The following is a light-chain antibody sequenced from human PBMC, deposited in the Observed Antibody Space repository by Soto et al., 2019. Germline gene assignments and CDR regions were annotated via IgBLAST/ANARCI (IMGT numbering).Light chain of an antibody. CDR1: SSDVGSYNY. CDR2: EVS. V-gene: IGLV2-14*01. CDR3: SSFTSISTRV. J-gene: IGLJ3*02. Sequence: QSAPTQPASVPGSPGPSITISCPGTSSDVGSYNYVPWYQQHPGKAPKLMIYEVSNPPTGVSNGFSGSKSGNTASLTNSGLQAEDEANYYCSSFTSISTRVFGGGTQLTVL.